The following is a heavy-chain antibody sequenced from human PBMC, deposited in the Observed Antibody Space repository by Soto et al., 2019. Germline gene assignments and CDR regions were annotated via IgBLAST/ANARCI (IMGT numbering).Heavy chain of an antibody. CDR3: ARGYCSGGSCYSRGTWFDP. CDR2: ISAYNGNT. Sequence: GASVKVSCKASGYTFTSYGISWVRQAPGQGLEWMGWISAYNGNTNYAQKLQGRVTMTTDTSTSTAYMELRSLRSDDTAVYYCARGYCSGGSCYSRGTWFDPWGQGTLVTVS. D-gene: IGHD2-15*01. CDR1: GYTFTSYG. V-gene: IGHV1-18*01. J-gene: IGHJ5*02.